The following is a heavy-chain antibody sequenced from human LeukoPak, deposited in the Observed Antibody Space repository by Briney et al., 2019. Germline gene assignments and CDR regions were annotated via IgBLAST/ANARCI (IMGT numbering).Heavy chain of an antibody. Sequence: ASVKVSCKASGYTFTGYYMHWVRQAPGQGLEWMGIINPSGGSTSYAQKLQGRVTMTTDTSTSTAYMELRSLRSDDTAVYYCARDQGSGWYDAFDIWGQGTMVTVSS. D-gene: IGHD6-19*01. V-gene: IGHV1-46*01. CDR1: GYTFTGYY. J-gene: IGHJ3*02. CDR2: INPSGGST. CDR3: ARDQGSGWYDAFDI.